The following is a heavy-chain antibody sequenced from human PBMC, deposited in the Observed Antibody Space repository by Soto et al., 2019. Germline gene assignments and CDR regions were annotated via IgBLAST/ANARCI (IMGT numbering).Heavy chain of an antibody. Sequence: GGSLRLSCAASGFTFSSYAMIWVRQAPGKGLEWVSAISGSGGSTYYADSVKGRFTISRDNPKNTLYLQMNSLRAEDTAVYYCAKGGYYSWFDPWGQGTLVTVSS. CDR2: ISGSGGST. V-gene: IGHV3-23*01. J-gene: IGHJ5*02. D-gene: IGHD3-3*01. CDR1: GFTFSSYA. CDR3: AKGGYYSWFDP.